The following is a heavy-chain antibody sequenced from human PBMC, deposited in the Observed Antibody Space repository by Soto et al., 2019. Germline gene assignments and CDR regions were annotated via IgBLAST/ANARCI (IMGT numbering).Heavy chain of an antibody. V-gene: IGHV3-23*01. CDR3: AKDPNGDYIGAFDS. Sequence: GGSMRLSCEGSIFPFQTYAMTWVRQAPGKGLEWLSAINVGGTNIKYADSVKGRFTISRDNSKNTLYLQMNSLRAEDTAIYYCAKDPNGDYIGAFDSWGQGTLVTVSS. CDR1: IFPFQTYA. D-gene: IGHD4-17*01. CDR2: INVGGTNI. J-gene: IGHJ4*02.